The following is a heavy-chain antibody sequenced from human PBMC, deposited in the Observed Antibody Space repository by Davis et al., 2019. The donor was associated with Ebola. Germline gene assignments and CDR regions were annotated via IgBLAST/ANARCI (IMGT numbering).Heavy chain of an antibody. Sequence: ASVKVSCKASGYTFTSYGISWVRQPPAQGLEWMGWISAYNGKTNYAQKLQGRVTMTTDTSTSTAYMELRSLRSDDTAVYYCARDSRGTVTIGGHYYGMDVWGQGTTVTVSS. CDR3: ARDSRGTVTIGGHYYGMDV. D-gene: IGHD4-17*01. J-gene: IGHJ6*02. CDR2: ISAYNGKT. CDR1: GYTFTSYG. V-gene: IGHV1-18*01.